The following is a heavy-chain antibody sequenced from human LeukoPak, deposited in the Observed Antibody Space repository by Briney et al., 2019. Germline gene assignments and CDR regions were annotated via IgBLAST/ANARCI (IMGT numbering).Heavy chain of an antibody. D-gene: IGHD3-16*01. J-gene: IGHJ4*02. CDR1: GGSISSCY. CDR3: ARGLGFGLLDYFDY. CDR2: IYYSGST. V-gene: IGHV4-59*01. Sequence: PSETLSLTCTVSGGSISSCYWSWIRQPPGKGLEWIGYIYYSGSTNYNPSLKSRVTISVDTSKNQFSLKLSSVTAADTAVYYCARGLGFGLLDYFDYWGQGTLVTVSS.